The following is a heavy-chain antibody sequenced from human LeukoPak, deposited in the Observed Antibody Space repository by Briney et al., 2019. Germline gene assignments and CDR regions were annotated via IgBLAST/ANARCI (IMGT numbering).Heavy chain of an antibody. CDR1: GFTFSSYE. CDR2: ISSSGSTI. V-gene: IGHV3-48*03. J-gene: IGHJ4*02. Sequence: GGSLRLSCAASGFTFSSYEMNWVRQAPGKGLEWVSYISSSGSTIYYADSVKGRFTISRDNAKNSLYPQMNSLRAEDTAVYYCARAWIPTYFDYWGQGTLVTVSS. CDR3: ARAWIPTYFDY. D-gene: IGHD5-18*01.